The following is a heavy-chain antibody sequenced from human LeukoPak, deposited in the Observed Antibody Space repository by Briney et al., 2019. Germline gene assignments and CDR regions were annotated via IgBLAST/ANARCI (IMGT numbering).Heavy chain of an antibody. J-gene: IGHJ4*02. Sequence: GGSLRLSCAASGFTFSSYSMNWVRQAPGKGLEWVSSISSSSSYIYYADSVKGRFTISRDNAKNSLYLQMNSLRAEDTAVYYCARGVGNVVVTTDPLDYWGQGTLVTVSS. CDR2: ISSSSSYI. V-gene: IGHV3-21*01. D-gene: IGHD2-21*02. CDR1: GFTFSSYS. CDR3: ARGVGNVVVTTDPLDY.